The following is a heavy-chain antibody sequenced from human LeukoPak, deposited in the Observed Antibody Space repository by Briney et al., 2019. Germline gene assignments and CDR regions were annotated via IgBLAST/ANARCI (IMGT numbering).Heavy chain of an antibody. CDR3: ARGYYDSSGYYYVSGFDY. V-gene: IGHV3-9*01. J-gene: IGHJ4*02. Sequence: PGGSLRLSCAASGFTFDDYAMHWVRQAPGKGLEWVSGISWNSGSIGYADSVKGRFTISRDNAKNSLYLQMNSLRAEDTALYYCARGYYDSSGYYYVSGFDYWGQGTLVTVSS. CDR2: ISWNSGSI. CDR1: GFTFDDYA. D-gene: IGHD3-22*01.